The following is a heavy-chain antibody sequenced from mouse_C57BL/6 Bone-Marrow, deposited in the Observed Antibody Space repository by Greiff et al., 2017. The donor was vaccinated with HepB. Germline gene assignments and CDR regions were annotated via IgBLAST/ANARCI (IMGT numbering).Heavy chain of an antibody. V-gene: IGHV7-1*01. J-gene: IGHJ1*03. CDR3: ARDANSYYYGSSFDV. CDR2: SRNKANDYTT. Sequence: EVMLVESGGGLVQSGRSLRLSCATSGFTFSDFYMEWVRQAPGKGLEWIAASRNKANDYTTEYSASVKGRFIVSRDTSQSILYLQMNALRAEDTAIYYCARDANSYYYGSSFDVWGTGTTVTVSS. D-gene: IGHD1-1*01. CDR1: GFTFSDFY.